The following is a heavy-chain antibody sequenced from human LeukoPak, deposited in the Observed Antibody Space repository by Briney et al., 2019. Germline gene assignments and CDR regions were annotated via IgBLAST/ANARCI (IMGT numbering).Heavy chain of an antibody. CDR2: MNPNSGNT. V-gene: IGHV1-8*01. Sequence: ASVKVSCKASGYTFTSYDINWVRQATGQGLEWMGWMNPNSGNTGYAQKFQGRVTMTRNTSISTAYMELSSLRSEDTAVYYCAKDPLKKEVRDYYYMDVWGKGTTVTVSS. CDR1: GYTFTSYD. J-gene: IGHJ6*03. CDR3: AKDPLKKEVRDYYYMDV.